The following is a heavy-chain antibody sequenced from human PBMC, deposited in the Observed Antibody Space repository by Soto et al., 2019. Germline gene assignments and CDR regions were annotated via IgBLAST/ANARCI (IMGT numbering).Heavy chain of an antibody. J-gene: IGHJ6*02. CDR2: ISAYNGNT. CDR3: ARELLRFLEWLPYGMDV. Sequence: ASVKVSCKASGYTFTSYGISWVRQAPGQGLEWMGWISAYNGNTNYAQKLQGRVTMTTDTSTSTAYMELRSLRSDDTAVYYCARELLRFLEWLPYGMDVWGRGTTVTVSS. D-gene: IGHD3-3*01. CDR1: GYTFTSYG. V-gene: IGHV1-18*04.